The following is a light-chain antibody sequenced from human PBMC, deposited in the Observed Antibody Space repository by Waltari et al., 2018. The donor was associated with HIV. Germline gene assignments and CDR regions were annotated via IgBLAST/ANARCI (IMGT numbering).Light chain of an antibody. CDR3: YSYTSTDRWV. CDR1: TNDVGRYAY. Sequence: QSALTQPASVSGSPGPSLTISCPGTTNDVGRYAYVSWFQQHPGQAPKLLIYDVTYRPSGVSTRFSGSKSGNTASLTVSGLQAEDEADYYCYSYTSTDRWVFGGGTKLTVL. CDR2: DVT. J-gene: IGLJ3*02. V-gene: IGLV2-14*03.